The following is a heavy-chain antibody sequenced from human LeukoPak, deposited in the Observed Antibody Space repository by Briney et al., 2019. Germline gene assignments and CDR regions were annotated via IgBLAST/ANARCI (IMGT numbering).Heavy chain of an antibody. CDR1: GYTFTRYY. CDR2: INPSGGAT. Sequence: GAPVKVSCKASGYTFTRYYMHWVRQAPGQGPEWMGIINPSGGATNYPQKFQGRVTMTRDTFTSTVYMELSSLRSEDTAVYYCARSISGWSLGIFDYWGQGTLVTVS. CDR3: ARSISGWSLGIFDY. J-gene: IGHJ4*02. D-gene: IGHD6-19*01. V-gene: IGHV1-46*01.